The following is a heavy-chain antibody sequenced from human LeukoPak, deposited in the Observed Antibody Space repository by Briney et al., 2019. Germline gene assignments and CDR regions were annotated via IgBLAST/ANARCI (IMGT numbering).Heavy chain of an antibody. J-gene: IGHJ4*02. V-gene: IGHV4-34*01. CDR3: ARLQNYYDGSGPLDY. CDR2: INHSGST. Sequence: PSETLSLTCAVYGGSFSGYYWSWIRQPPGKGLEWIGEINHSGSTNYNPSLKSRVTISVDTSKNQFSLKLSSVTAADTAVYYCARLQNYYDGSGPLDYWGQGILVPVSS. D-gene: IGHD3-22*01. CDR1: GGSFSGYY.